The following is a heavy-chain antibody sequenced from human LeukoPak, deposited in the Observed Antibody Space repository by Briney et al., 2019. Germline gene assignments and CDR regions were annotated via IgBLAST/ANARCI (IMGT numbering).Heavy chain of an antibody. CDR2: ISIRGSTI. CDR3: ARGTSDARYYFDY. J-gene: IGHJ4*02. D-gene: IGHD1-1*01. CDR1: GFTFSSYE. Sequence: GGSLRLSCAASGFTFSSYEMNWVRQAPGKGLEWVSYISIRGSTIYYADSVKGRFTISRDNAKYSLYLKMNSLRAEDTALYYCARGTSDARYYFDYWGQGILVTVSS. V-gene: IGHV3-48*03.